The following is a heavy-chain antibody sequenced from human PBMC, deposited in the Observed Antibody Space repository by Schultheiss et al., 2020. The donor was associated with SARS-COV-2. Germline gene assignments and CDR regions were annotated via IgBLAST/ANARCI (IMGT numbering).Heavy chain of an antibody. Sequence: SETLSLTCAVSGGSISSGGYSWSWIRQPPGKGLEWIGYIYHSGSTYYNPSLKSRVTISVDTSKNQFSLKLSSVTAADTAVYYCGAWSYHYGMDVWGRGTLVTVSS. J-gene: IGHJ6*02. CDR2: IYHSGST. D-gene: IGHD3-3*01. CDR3: GAWSYHYGMDV. V-gene: IGHV4-30-2*02. CDR1: GGSISSGGYS.